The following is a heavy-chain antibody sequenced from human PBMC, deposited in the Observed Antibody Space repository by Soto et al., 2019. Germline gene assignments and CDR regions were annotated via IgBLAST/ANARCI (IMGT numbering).Heavy chain of an antibody. V-gene: IGHV2-5*02. J-gene: IGHJ4*02. CDR3: AHRLRGTVAAAFDY. CDR2: TYWDDDK. CDR1: GFSLSTSGVS. Sequence: QITLKESGPTLVKPTQTLTLTCTFSGFSLSTSGVSVGWIRQPPGKALEWLALTYWDDDKRYSPSLKNRLTITKDTSKNQVVLTMTNMDPVDTATYYCAHRLRGTVAAAFDYWGQGTLVTVSS. D-gene: IGHD6-13*01.